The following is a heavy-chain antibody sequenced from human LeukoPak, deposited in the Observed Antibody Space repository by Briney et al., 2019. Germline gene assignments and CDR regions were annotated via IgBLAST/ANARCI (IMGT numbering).Heavy chain of an antibody. J-gene: IGHJ4*02. D-gene: IGHD3-22*01. CDR3: ARDIGPYYYDSSGYYFDY. V-gene: IGHV1-69*13. Sequence: ASVKVSCKASGGTFSSYAISWVRQAPGQGLEWMGGIIPIFGTANYAQKFQGRVTITADESTSTAYMELSSLRSEDTAVYYCARDIGPYYYDSSGYYFDYWGQGTLVTVSS. CDR1: GGTFSSYA. CDR2: IIPIFGTA.